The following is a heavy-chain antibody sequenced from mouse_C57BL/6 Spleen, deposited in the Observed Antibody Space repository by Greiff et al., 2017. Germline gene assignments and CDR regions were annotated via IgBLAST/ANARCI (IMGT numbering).Heavy chain of an antibody. J-gene: IGHJ4*01. CDR1: GFSLTSYG. CDR3: ARKGNWEDYAMDY. CDR2: IWSGGST. D-gene: IGHD4-1*01. V-gene: IGHV2-2*01. Sequence: VQLQQSGPGLVQPSQSLSITCTVSGFSLTSYGVHWVRQSPGKGLEWLGVIWSGGSTDYNAAFISRLSISKDNSKSQVFFKMNSLQADDTDIYYCARKGNWEDYAMDYWGQGTSVTVSS.